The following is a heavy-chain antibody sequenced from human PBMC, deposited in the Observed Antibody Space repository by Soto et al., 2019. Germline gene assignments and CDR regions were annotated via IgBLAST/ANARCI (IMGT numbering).Heavy chain of an antibody. CDR3: ARGDCKTSCYIGF. CDR1: GFGFSNYE. V-gene: IGHV3-48*03. D-gene: IGHD2-2*02. J-gene: IGHJ4*02. Sequence: EVQLVESGGGLVQPGGSLRLSSAASGFGFSNYEMNWVRQAPGKGLEWVSYITSSGGATMYADSVKGRFTISRDNAKDSLYLQMNSLRVEDTAVYYCARGDCKTSCYIGFWGQGALVTVSS. CDR2: ITSSGGAT.